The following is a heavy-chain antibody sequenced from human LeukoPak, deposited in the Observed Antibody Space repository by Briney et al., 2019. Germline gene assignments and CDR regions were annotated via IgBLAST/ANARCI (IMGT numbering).Heavy chain of an antibody. CDR3: TRLTRYCSGGSCYSADY. V-gene: IGHV3-73*01. CDR1: GFTFSGSA. Sequence: GGSLRLSCAASGFTFSGSAMHWVRQASGKGLEWVGRIRSKASSYATAYAASVKGRFTISRDDSKNTAYLQMNSLKTEDTAVYYCTRLTRYCSGGSCYSADYWGQGTLVTVSS. J-gene: IGHJ4*02. CDR2: IRSKASSYAT. D-gene: IGHD2-15*01.